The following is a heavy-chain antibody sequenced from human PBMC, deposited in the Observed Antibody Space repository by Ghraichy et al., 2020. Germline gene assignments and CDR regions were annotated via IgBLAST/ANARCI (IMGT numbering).Heavy chain of an antibody. CDR1: GFSFSDYY. V-gene: IGHV3-72*01. Sequence: GGSLRLSCAASGFSFSDYYMDWVRQAPGKGLEWVARIRKRADSYTTEYAASVNGRFIISRDDSKSSMYIQMNSLETGDTAIYYCARPHTDDWGVAFDVWGQGTTVTVSS. J-gene: IGHJ3*01. CDR3: ARPHTDDWGVAFDV. CDR2: IRKRADSYTT. D-gene: IGHD7-27*01.